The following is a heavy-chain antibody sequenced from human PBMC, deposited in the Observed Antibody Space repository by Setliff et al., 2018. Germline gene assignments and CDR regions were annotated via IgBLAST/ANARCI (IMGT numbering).Heavy chain of an antibody. CDR3: AKGYCSSTSCYVDY. CDR2: IKQDGSEK. J-gene: IGHJ4*02. Sequence: GGSLRLSCAASGFTFSSYWMSWVRQAPGKGLEWVANIKQDGSEKYYADSVKGRFTISRDNAKNSLYLQMNSLRAEDMALYYCAKGYCSSTSCYVDYWGQGTLVTVSS. CDR1: GFTFSSYW. V-gene: IGHV3-7*03. D-gene: IGHD2-2*01.